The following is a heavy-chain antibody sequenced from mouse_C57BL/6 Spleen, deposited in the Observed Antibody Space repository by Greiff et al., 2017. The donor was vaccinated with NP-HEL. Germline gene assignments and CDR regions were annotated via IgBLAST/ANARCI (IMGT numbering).Heavy chain of an antibody. J-gene: IGHJ2*01. D-gene: IGHD2-4*01. CDR3: ASRGDYDYFDY. CDR1: GYTFTDYY. Sequence: VQLQQSGPELVKPGASVKISCKASGYTFTDYYMNWVKQSHGKSLEWIGDINPNNGGTSYNQKFKGKATLTVDKSSSTAYMELRSLTSEDSAVYYCASRGDYDYFDYWGQGTTLTVSS. V-gene: IGHV1-26*01. CDR2: INPNNGGT.